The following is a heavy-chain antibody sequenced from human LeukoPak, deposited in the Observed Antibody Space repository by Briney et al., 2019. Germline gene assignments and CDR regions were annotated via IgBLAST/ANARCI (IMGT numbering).Heavy chain of an antibody. V-gene: IGHV4-59*01. J-gene: IGHJ3*02. CDR1: GDSISRFY. D-gene: IGHD1-1*01. CDR2: ISYSGSSDYNPSLKSRPT. CDR3: AKWERSTNAFDI. Sequence: SETLSLTCNVSGDSISRFYWNWIRQPPGKGLEWIGYISYSGSSDYNPSLKSRPTNYNPSLKSRVTMSADTSKNQLSLRLNSVTAADTAVYYCAKWERSTNAFDIWGQGTMVTVSS.